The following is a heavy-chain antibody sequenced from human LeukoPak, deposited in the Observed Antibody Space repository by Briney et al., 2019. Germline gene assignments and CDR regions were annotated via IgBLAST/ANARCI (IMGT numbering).Heavy chain of an antibody. D-gene: IGHD5-18*01. V-gene: IGHV4-34*01. Sequence: SETLSLTCAVYGGSFSGYYWSWIRQPPGKGLEWIGEINHSGSTNYNPSLKSRVTISVDRSKKQFSLKLSSVTAADTAVYYCARVPSLTYGYPYYYYYGMDVWGQGTTVTVSS. J-gene: IGHJ6*02. CDR3: ARVPSLTYGYPYYYYYGMDV. CDR1: GGSFSGYY. CDR2: INHSGST.